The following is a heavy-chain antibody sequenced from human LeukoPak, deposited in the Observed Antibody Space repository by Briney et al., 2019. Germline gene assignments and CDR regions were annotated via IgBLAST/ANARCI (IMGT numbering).Heavy chain of an antibody. CDR3: AKEGVGYDSSGSPNFDN. Sequence: GGSLRLSCAASGFTFSSYAMSWVRQAPGKGLEWVSAISGSGGSTYYADSVKGRFTISRDNSKNTLYLQMNSLRAEDTAVYYCAKEGVGYDSSGSPNFDNWGQGTMVTVSS. D-gene: IGHD3-22*01. V-gene: IGHV3-23*01. J-gene: IGHJ3*02. CDR2: ISGSGGST. CDR1: GFTFSSYA.